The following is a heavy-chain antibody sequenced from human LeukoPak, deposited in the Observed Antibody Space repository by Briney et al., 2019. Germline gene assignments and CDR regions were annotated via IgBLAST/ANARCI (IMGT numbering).Heavy chain of an antibody. J-gene: IGHJ5*02. CDR3: ARALSSSWYAFRSNWFDP. Sequence: GGSLRLSCAASGFTFSSYGMHWVRQAPGKGLEWVAFIRYDGSNKYYADSVKGRFTISRDYSKNTLYLQINSLRAEDTAVYYCARALSSSWYAFRSNWFDPWGQEPWSASPQ. CDR2: IRYDGSNK. V-gene: IGHV3-30*02. CDR1: GFTFSSYG. D-gene: IGHD6-13*01.